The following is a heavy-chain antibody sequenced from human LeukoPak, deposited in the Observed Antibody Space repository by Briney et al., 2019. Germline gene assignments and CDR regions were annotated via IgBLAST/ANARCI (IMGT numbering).Heavy chain of an antibody. D-gene: IGHD6-19*01. CDR2: ISGSGGST. Sequence: PGGSLRLSCTASGFDFYNYAMAWVRQAPGKGLEWVSAISGSGGSTYYADSVKGRFTISRDNSKNTLYLQMNSLRAEDTAVYYCAKEAVASSGGDFDYWGQGTLVTVSS. CDR1: GFDFYNYA. J-gene: IGHJ4*02. CDR3: AKEAVASSGGDFDY. V-gene: IGHV3-23*01.